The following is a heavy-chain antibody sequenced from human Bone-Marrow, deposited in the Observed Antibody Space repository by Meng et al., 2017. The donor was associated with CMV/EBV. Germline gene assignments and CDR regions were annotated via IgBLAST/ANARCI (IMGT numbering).Heavy chain of an antibody. J-gene: IGHJ5*02. D-gene: IGHD2-2*01. V-gene: IGHV1-2*02. CDR2: INSNSGDT. CDR3: ARDPGYCDSTNCWGIAP. CDR1: GYTFIGYY. Sequence: ASVKVSCKTSGYTFIGYYIHWVRQAPGQGLEWMGWINSNSGDTNYAQKFQGRVTMTRDTSISTAHMELSRLRSDDTAVYYCARDPGYCDSTNCWGIAPWGRGPLVTCFS.